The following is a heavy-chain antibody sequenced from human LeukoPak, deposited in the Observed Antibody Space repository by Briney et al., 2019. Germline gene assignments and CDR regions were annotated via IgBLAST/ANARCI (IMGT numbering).Heavy chain of an antibody. CDR1: GFTFSSYA. CDR3: AKCLFQVGYFDY. Sequence: PGGSLRLSCAASGFTFSSYAMSWVRQAPGKGLEWVSAISGSGGSTYYADSVKGRLTISRDNSKNTLYLQMNSLRAEDTAVYYCAKCLFQVGYFDYWGQGTLVTVPS. D-gene: IGHD3-16*01. J-gene: IGHJ4*02. V-gene: IGHV3-23*01. CDR2: ISGSGGST.